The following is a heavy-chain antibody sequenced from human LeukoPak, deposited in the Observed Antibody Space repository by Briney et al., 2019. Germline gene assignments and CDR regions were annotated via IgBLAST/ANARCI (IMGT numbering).Heavy chain of an antibody. V-gene: IGHV4-59*01. CDR2: IYYSGST. Sequence: SGTLSLTCTVSGGSISSYYWSWIRQPPGKGLEWIGYIYYSGSTNYNPSLKSRVTISVDTSKNQFSLKLSSVTAADTAVYYCARGTYCSSTSCYSDYWGQGTLVTVSS. CDR3: ARGTYCSSTSCYSDY. J-gene: IGHJ4*02. CDR1: GGSISSYY. D-gene: IGHD2-2*01.